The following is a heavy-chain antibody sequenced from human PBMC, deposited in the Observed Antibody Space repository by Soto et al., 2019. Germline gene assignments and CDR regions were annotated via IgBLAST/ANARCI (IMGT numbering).Heavy chain of an antibody. J-gene: IGHJ4*02. CDR1: GFTFRNYA. Sequence: PGGSLRLSCAASGFTFRNYAMSWVRQAPGKGLEWVSSISGSGGATNYADSVKGRFTISRDNSKNTLYLQMSSLRAEDTAVYYWAKEGYCFFCTCYSPPNNFDYWGQGTSVTGSS. V-gene: IGHV3-23*01. D-gene: IGHD2-15*01. CDR2: ISGSGGAT. CDR3: AKEGYCFFCTCYSPPNNFDY.